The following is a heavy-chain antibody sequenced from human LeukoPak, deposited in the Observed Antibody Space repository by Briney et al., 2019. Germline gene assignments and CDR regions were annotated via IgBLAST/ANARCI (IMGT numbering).Heavy chain of an antibody. D-gene: IGHD1-26*01. CDR3: ARVVGATGGYYYYYYMDV. V-gene: IGHV1-18*01. Sequence: ASVKVSCKASGYIFTSYGISWVRQAPGQGLEWMGWISGYNGNRKYAQKFQGRVTMTTDTSTNTAYMELRSLRSDDTAVYYCARVVGATGGYYYYYYMDVWGKGTTVTISS. CDR1: GYIFTSYG. CDR2: ISGYNGNR. J-gene: IGHJ6*03.